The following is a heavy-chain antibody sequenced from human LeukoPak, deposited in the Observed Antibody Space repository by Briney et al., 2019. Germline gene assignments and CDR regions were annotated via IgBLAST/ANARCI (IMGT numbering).Heavy chain of an antibody. Sequence: SGTLSLTCAVSGGSISSSNWWSWVRPPPGKGLEWIGSIYHSGSTYYNPSLKSRVTISVDTSKNQFSLNLTSVTAADTAVYYCARGYYASGTALDYWGQGILVTVSS. V-gene: IGHV4-4*02. CDR1: GGSISSSNW. D-gene: IGHD3-10*01. CDR3: ARGYYASGTALDY. CDR2: IYHSGST. J-gene: IGHJ4*02.